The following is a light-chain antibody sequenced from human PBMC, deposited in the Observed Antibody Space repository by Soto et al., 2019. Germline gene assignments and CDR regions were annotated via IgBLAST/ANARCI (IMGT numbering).Light chain of an antibody. Sequence: SALTQPPSVSGSPGQSVTISCTGTSSDVGSYNRVSWYQQPPGTAPKLMIYAVSHRPSGVPDRFSGSKSGNTASLTISGLQAEDEADYYCSSYTSSSTAVVFGGGTKLTVL. CDR1: SSDVGSYNR. V-gene: IGLV2-18*02. CDR2: AVS. CDR3: SSYTSSSTAVV. J-gene: IGLJ2*01.